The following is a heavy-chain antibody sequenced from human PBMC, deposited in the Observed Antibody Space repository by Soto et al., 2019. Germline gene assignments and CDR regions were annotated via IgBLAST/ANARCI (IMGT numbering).Heavy chain of an antibody. CDR3: ARGPEGINWYTHPIDY. CDR2: INIDGSST. V-gene: IGHV3-74*01. J-gene: IGHJ4*02. D-gene: IGHD6-13*01. CDR1: GFTFSSYW. Sequence: GGSLRLSCAASGFTFSSYWMHWGRQVPGKGLVWVSRINIDGSSTSYADSVKGRFTISRDNAKNMLYLQMNSLRVEDTAVYYCARGPEGINWYTHPIDYWGQGTLVTVSS.